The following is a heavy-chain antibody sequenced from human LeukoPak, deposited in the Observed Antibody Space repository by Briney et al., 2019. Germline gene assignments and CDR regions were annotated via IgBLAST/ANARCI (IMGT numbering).Heavy chain of an antibody. CDR1: GGTFSSYA. Sequence: GASVKVSCKASGGTFSSYAISWVRQAPGQGLEWMGGIIPIFGTANYAQKFQGRVTITADESTSTAYMELSSLRSEDTAVYYCARDQVAMIQSGIIDYWGQGTLVTVSS. CDR2: IIPIFGTA. J-gene: IGHJ4*02. V-gene: IGHV1-69*13. D-gene: IGHD2-2*01. CDR3: ARDQVAMIQSGIIDY.